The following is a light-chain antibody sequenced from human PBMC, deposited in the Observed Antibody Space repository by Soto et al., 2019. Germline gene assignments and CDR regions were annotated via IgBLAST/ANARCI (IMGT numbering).Light chain of an antibody. Sequence: QSVLTQPASVSGSPGQSITLSCTGTSSDVGFFNYVSWYQQHPGKAPKLMIYEVTNRPSGVSIRFSGSKSGNTASLPISGLQAEDEADYYCCSYRSVNTVVFGRGTKLTVL. J-gene: IGLJ2*01. V-gene: IGLV2-14*01. CDR1: SSDVGFFNY. CDR3: CSYRSVNTVV. CDR2: EVT.